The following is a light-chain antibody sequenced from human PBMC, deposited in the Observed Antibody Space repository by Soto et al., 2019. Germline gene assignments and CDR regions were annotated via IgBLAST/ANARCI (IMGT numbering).Light chain of an antibody. CDR2: EVS. J-gene: IGLJ1*01. V-gene: IGLV2-14*01. Sequence: QSALTQPASVSGSPGQSITISCTGTSSDVGGYNYVSWYQQHPGKAPKLMIYEVSNRPSGVSNRFSGSKSGNTASLTISGLXXXXXXDYXCSSYTSSSIDYVFGTGTKLTVL. CDR1: SSDVGGYNY. CDR3: SSYTSSSIDYV.